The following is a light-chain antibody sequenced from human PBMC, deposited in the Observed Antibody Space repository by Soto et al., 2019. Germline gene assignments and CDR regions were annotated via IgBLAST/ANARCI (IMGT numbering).Light chain of an antibody. CDR2: EVS. V-gene: IGKV2D-29*01. J-gene: IGKJ4*02. Sequence: EIVMTQTPLSPSVTPGQPASISCKSSQTLLHSNGKTYLYWYLQKAGQPPQLLIYEVSNLFSGVADRFRGIRSGPDLPLIISRVEAEDVGVYYCLQSLQLPLTFGGGTKVEIK. CDR1: QTLLHSNGKTY. CDR3: LQSLQLPLT.